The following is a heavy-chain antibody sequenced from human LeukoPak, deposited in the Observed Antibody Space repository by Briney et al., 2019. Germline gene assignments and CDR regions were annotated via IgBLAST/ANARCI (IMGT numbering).Heavy chain of an antibody. D-gene: IGHD3-10*01. J-gene: IGHJ4*02. V-gene: IGHV4-39*01. CDR2: IYYSRNT. CDR3: ARPGAWGSLDY. CDR1: SGSISSTSAY. Sequence: SETLSLTCTVSSGSISSTSAYWGWIRQPPGKGLEWIGTIYYSRNTYYNPSLRSRVTISVDTSKNQFSLTLTSVTAADTAVYYCARPGAWGSLDYWGQGNPGHRLL.